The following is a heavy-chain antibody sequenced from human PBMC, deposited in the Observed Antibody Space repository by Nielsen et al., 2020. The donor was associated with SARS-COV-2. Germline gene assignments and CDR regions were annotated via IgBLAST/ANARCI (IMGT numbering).Heavy chain of an antibody. CDR1: DGSITSYY. CDR3: ARRSSGWYPFGY. CDR2: IYYSGST. V-gene: IGHV4-59*12. D-gene: IGHD6-19*01. J-gene: IGHJ4*02. Sequence: SETLSLTCTVSDGSITSYYWSWIRQPPGKGLEWIGYIYYSGSTNYNPSLKSRVTISLDTSKNQFSLKLSSVTAADTAVYYCARRSSGWYPFGYWGQGTLVTVSS.